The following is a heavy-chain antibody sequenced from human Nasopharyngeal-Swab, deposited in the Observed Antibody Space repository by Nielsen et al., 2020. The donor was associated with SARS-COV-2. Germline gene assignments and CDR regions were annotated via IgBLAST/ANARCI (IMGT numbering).Heavy chain of an antibody. V-gene: IGHV5-51*01. CDR2: IYPGYSDT. J-gene: IGHJ6*02. CDR1: GYSFTSYW. Sequence: GESLKISCKGSGYSFTSYWIGWVRQMPGKGLEWMGIIYPGYSDTRYSPSFQGQVTISADKSISTAYLQWSSLKASDTAMYYCARQGRRYYYYYGMDVWGQGTTVTVSS. CDR3: ARQGRRYYYYYGMDV.